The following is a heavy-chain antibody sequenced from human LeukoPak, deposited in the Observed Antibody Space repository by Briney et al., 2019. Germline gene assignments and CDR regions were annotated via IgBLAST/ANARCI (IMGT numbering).Heavy chain of an antibody. CDR2: IKQDGSEK. Sequence: GGSLRLSCAASGFTFSSYWMSWVRQAPGKGLEWVANIKQDGSEKYYVDSVKGRFTISREDAKNSLYLQMNSLRAEDTAVYYCARVHAEDGYYYGSGSPYYFDYWGQGTLVTVSS. CDR1: GFTFSSYW. CDR3: ARVHAEDGYYYGSGSPYYFDY. J-gene: IGHJ4*02. D-gene: IGHD3-10*01. V-gene: IGHV3-7*01.